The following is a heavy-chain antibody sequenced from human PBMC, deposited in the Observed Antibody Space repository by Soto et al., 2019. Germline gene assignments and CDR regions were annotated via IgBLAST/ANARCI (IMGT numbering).Heavy chain of an antibody. CDR1: GDSISNYY. CDR3: ARGEGGYRFDH. J-gene: IGHJ4*02. CDR2: IYSTGST. V-gene: IGHV4-59*01. Sequence: SETLSLTCTVSGDSISNYYWSWIRQPPGKGLEWIGYIYSTGSTNYNPSLKSRVTISVDPSKNQFSLKLTSVTTADTAVYYCARGEGGYRFDHWSQGSLVTVSS. D-gene: IGHD3-16*02.